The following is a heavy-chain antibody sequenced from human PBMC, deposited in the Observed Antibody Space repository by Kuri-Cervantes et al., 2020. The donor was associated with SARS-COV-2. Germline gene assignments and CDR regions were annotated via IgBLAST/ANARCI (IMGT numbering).Heavy chain of an antibody. J-gene: IGHJ4*02. CDR2: INPSGGST. CDR3: ARELMPYGGNSIDS. D-gene: IGHD4-23*01. V-gene: IGHV1-46*01. Sequence: ASVKVSCKASGGTFSSYAISWVRQAPGQGLEWMGIINPSGGSTSYAQKFQGRVTMTRDTSTSTAYIELSGLTSDDTAVYYCARELMPYGGNSIDSWGQGTLVTVSS. CDR1: GGTFSSYA.